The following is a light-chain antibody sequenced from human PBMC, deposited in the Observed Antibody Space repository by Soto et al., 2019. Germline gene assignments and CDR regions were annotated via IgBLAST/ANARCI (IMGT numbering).Light chain of an antibody. Sequence: EIVLTQSSATLSLSPGERATLSCRASQSVSTYLAWYQQKPGQSPRLLISGASNRATGIPARFSGSGSGTDFTLTINTLEPEDFAVYYCQQRAKWPPMYTFGQGTKLEI. V-gene: IGKV3-11*01. J-gene: IGKJ2*01. CDR1: QSVSTY. CDR3: QQRAKWPPMYT. CDR2: GAS.